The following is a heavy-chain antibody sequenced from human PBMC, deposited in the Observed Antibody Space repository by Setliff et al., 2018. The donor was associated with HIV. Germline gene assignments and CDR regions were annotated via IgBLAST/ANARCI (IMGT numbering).Heavy chain of an antibody. V-gene: IGHV1-69*10. J-gene: IGHJ1*01. CDR3: ATDPGYSSTWYSESFQH. CDR1: GGTFSNYA. D-gene: IGHD6-13*01. Sequence: ASVKVSCKASGGTFSNYAFSWVRQAPGQGPEWMGGLIPIVDITKSTQKFRDGVTFTADESTDTAYMELSSLRSDDTAMYYCATDPGYSSTWYSESFQHWGQGTVVTVSS. CDR2: LIPIVDIT.